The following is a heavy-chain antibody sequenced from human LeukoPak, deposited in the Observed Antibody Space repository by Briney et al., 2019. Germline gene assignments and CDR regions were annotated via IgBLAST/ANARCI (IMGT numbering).Heavy chain of an antibody. CDR3: ARSDYGDYGY. V-gene: IGHV3-30-3*01. Sequence: GGSLRLSCAASGFTFSSYAMHWVRQAPGKGLEWVAVISYDGSNKYYADSVKGRFTISRDNSKNTLYLQMNSLRAEDTAVYYCARSDYGDYGYWGQGTLVTVSS. J-gene: IGHJ4*02. D-gene: IGHD4-17*01. CDR1: GFTFSSYA. CDR2: ISYDGSNK.